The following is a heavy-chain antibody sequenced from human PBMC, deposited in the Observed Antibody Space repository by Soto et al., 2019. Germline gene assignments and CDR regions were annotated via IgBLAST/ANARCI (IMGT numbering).Heavy chain of an antibody. CDR2: IDPSDSQT. CDR3: ARQDFGVVKDYYGMDV. J-gene: IGHJ6*02. CDR1: GYSFAGYW. V-gene: IGHV5-10-1*01. D-gene: IGHD3-3*01. Sequence: PGESLKISCKGSGYSFAGYWITWVRQKPGKGLEWMGRIDPSDSQTYYSPSFRGHVTISVTKSISTAYLQWSSLKASDTAMYYCARQDFGVVKDYYGMDVWGQGTTVTVS.